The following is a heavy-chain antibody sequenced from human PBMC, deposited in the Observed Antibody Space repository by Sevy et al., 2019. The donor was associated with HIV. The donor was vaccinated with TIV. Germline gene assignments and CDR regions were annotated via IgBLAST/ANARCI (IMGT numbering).Heavy chain of an antibody. CDR3: ARGVVVAAHWYFDL. D-gene: IGHD2-15*01. Sequence: SETLSLTCAVSGGSISSGGYSWSWIRQPPGKGLEWIGYIYHSGSTYYNPSLKSRVTISVDRSKNQFSLKLGSVTAADTAVYYCARGVVVAAHWYFDLWGRGTLVTVSS. CDR1: GGSISSGGYS. V-gene: IGHV4-30-2*01. J-gene: IGHJ2*01. CDR2: IYHSGST.